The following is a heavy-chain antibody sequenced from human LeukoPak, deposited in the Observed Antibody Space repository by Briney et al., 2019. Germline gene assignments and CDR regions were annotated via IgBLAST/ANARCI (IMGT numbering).Heavy chain of an antibody. CDR1: GFTFSSYS. Sequence: GGSLRLSCAASGFTFSSYSMNWVRQAPGKGLEWVSSISSSSSYIYYADSVKGRFTISRDNAKNSLYLQMNSLRAEDTAVYYCASELCSGGSCPGYFDYWGQGTLVTVSS. CDR2: ISSSSSYI. CDR3: ASELCSGGSCPGYFDY. J-gene: IGHJ4*02. V-gene: IGHV3-21*01. D-gene: IGHD2-15*01.